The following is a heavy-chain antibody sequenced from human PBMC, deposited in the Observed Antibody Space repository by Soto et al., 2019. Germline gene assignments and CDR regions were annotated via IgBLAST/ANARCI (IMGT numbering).Heavy chain of an antibody. CDR1: GFIFSSYS. CDR3: ASGLNYRNFDY. Sequence: GGSLRLSCAASGFIFSSYSMNWVRQAPGKGLEWVSSISTSSTYIYYADSVKGRFTISRDNAKKSLYLQMNSLRAEDTAVYYCASGLNYRNFDYWGQGTLVTVSS. V-gene: IGHV3-21*01. CDR2: ISTSSTYI. D-gene: IGHD3-10*01. J-gene: IGHJ4*02.